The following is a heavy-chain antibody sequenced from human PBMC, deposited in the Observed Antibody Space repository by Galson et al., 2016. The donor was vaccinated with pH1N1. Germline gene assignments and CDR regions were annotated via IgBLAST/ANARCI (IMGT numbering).Heavy chain of an antibody. CDR1: EFIFSNKW. CDR2: LKSDGTSA. V-gene: IGHV3-74*01. Sequence: SLRLSCAASEFIFSNKWMHWLRQSPGKGLEWLAVLKSDGTSARCADSVKGRFTISRDNAKNTLYLQMNSLRVEDTSVYYCIREMSWGQGVLVTVSS. CDR3: IREMS. J-gene: IGHJ5*02.